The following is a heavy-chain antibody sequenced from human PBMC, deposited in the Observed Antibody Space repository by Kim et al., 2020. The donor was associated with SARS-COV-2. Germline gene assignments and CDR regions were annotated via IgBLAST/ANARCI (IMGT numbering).Heavy chain of an antibody. V-gene: IGHV3-53*01. Sequence: GGSLRLSCAASGFTVSSNYMSWVRQAPGKGLEWVSVIYSGGSTYYADSVKGRFTISRDNSKNTLYLQMNSLRAEDTAMYYCARGSSGTYSDFWGQGTLVPVSS. CDR1: GFTVSSNY. CDR3: ARGSSGTYSDF. CDR2: IYSGGST. J-gene: IGHJ4*02. D-gene: IGHD1-26*01.